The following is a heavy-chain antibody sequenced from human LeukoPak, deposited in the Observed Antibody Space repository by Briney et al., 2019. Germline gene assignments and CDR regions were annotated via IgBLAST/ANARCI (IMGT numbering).Heavy chain of an antibody. V-gene: IGHV3-74*01. J-gene: IGHJ4*02. CDR3: TKDYWGPDY. CDR1: GFTFSDLW. CDR2: IHPDGSTT. D-gene: IGHD7-27*01. Sequence: HTGGSLRLSCAASGFTFSDLWMHWVRQAPGKGLVWVSRIHPDGSTTDYADSVQGRFIVSRDNAKNTLYLQMHSLRAEDTAVYYCTKDYWGPDYWGQGTLVTVSS.